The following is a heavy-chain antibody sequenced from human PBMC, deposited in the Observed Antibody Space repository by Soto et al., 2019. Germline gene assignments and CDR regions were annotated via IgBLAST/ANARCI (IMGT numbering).Heavy chain of an antibody. D-gene: IGHD6-25*01. V-gene: IGHV1-69*01. CDR2: IIPIYGSA. CDR3: ARVTLAARGSYCSSGMDV. Sequence: QVQLVQSGAEVKQPGSSVKVSCKTSGGAFSGSVISWVRHVPGQGLDWMGAIIPIYGSANYAQNLQGRIMITADESTSATYSELSSLRSEHTAVYYCARVTLAARGSYCSSGMDVWGQGTTVTVSS. J-gene: IGHJ6*02. CDR1: GGAFSGSV.